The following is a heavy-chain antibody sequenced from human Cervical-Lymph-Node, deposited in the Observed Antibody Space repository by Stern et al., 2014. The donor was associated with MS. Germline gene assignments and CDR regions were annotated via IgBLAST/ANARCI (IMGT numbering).Heavy chain of an antibody. CDR2: IAYDGISK. CDR3: AKDGAAATRAYYLDH. J-gene: IGHJ4*02. CDR1: GFTFKNHG. D-gene: IGHD6-13*01. Sequence: VQLVESGGGVVQPGGSLRLSCAASGFTFKNHGMHWVRQAPGKGLEGVAVIAYDGISKYYADSVKGRVAISRDDSKNTVYLQMNSLKVEDTAVYYCAKDGAAATRAYYLDHWGQGTLVTVSS. V-gene: IGHV3-30*18.